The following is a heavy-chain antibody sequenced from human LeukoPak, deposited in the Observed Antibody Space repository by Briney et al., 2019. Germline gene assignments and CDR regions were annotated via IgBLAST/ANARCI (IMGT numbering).Heavy chain of an antibody. J-gene: IGHJ4*02. CDR1: GFPFSDAW. V-gene: IGHV3-15*04. D-gene: IGHD3-16*01. Sequence: GGSLRLSCAASGFPFSDAWMSWVRQAPGKGLEWVGRIESKTDSGTTEYAAPVKGRFTISRGDSKNTLYLQMNSLKTEDTAVYYCTRDEGDDYFDNWGQETLVPVSS. CDR3: TRDEGDDYFDN. CDR2: IESKTDSGTT.